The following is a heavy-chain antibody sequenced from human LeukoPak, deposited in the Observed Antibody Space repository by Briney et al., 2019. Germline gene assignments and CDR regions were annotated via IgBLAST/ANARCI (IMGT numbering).Heavy chain of an antibody. V-gene: IGHV1-24*01. CDR2: FDPEDGET. Sequence: ASVKVSCKVSGYTLTELSMHWVRQAPGKGLEWMGGFDPEDGETIYAQKFQGRVTMTEDTSTDTAYIELSSLRSEDTAVYYCATDIITGTTYVYWGQGTLVTVSS. CDR3: ATDIITGTTYVY. CDR1: GYTLTELS. D-gene: IGHD1-20*01. J-gene: IGHJ4*02.